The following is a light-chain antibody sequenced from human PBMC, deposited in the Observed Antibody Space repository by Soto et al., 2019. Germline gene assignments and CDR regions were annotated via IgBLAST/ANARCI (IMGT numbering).Light chain of an antibody. Sequence: QSVLTQPPSVSGALGQRVTISFTGSSSNIGADYEVHWYQQIPGTAPKLLIYTYTNRPSGVPDRFAGSHSGASASLAITGLQAEDEADYYCQSHVRTLTSWVFGGGTKLTVL. CDR2: TYT. CDR1: SSNIGADYE. V-gene: IGLV1-40*01. CDR3: QSHVRTLTSWV. J-gene: IGLJ3*02.